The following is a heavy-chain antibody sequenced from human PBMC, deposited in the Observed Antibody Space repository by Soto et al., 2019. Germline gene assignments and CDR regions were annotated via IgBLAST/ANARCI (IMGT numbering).Heavy chain of an antibody. D-gene: IGHD3-10*01. CDR1: GYTLTELS. J-gene: IGHJ6*02. CDR3: ATSMSRWVRGVIIREPYYYYCYGMDV. CDR2: FDPEDGET. Sequence: ASVKVSCKVSGYTLTELSMHWVRQAPGKGLEWMGGFDPEDGETIYAQKFQGRVTMTEDTSTDTAYMELSSLRSEDTAVYYCATSMSRWVRGVIIREPYYYYCYGMDVWGQGTTVTVSS. V-gene: IGHV1-24*01.